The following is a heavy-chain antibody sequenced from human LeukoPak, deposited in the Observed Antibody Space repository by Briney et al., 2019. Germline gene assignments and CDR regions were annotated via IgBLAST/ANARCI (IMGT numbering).Heavy chain of an antibody. J-gene: IGHJ4*02. CDR2: IYPDDSDT. D-gene: IGHD5-18*01. CDR1: GYNFPTYW. Sequence: GESLKISCKGSGYNFPTYWIGWVRQMPGKGLEWMGIIYPDDSDTRYSPSFQGQVSISADESISTAYLQWNSLKASDTGVYYCARLPYSTSALDSWGQGTLVTVSS. CDR3: ARLPYSTSALDS. V-gene: IGHV5-51*01.